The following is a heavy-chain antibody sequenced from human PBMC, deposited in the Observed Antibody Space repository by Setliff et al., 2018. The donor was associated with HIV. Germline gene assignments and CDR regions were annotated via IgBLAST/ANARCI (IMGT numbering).Heavy chain of an antibody. J-gene: IGHJ4*02. CDR2: IYYSGST. D-gene: IGHD6-19*01. CDR3: ARYSGIAVND. CDR1: GGSISSSNW. V-gene: IGHV4-4*02. Sequence: PSETLSLTCAVSGGSISSSNWWSWVRQPPGKGLEWIGSIYYSGSTYYNPSLKSRVTISVDTSKNQFSLKLSSVTAADTAVYYCARYSGIAVNDWGQGTLVTVSS.